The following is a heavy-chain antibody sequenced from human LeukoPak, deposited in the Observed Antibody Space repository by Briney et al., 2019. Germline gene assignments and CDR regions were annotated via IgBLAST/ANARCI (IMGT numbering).Heavy chain of an antibody. CDR3: ARDRTGDGWFDP. Sequence: ASVKVSCKASGYTFTSYYMHWVRQAPGQGLEWMGRINPNSGGTNYAQKFQGRVTMTRDTSISTAYMELSRLRSDDTAVYYCARDRTGDGWFDPWGQGTLVTVSS. CDR1: GYTFTSYY. J-gene: IGHJ5*02. CDR2: INPNSGGT. V-gene: IGHV1-2*06. D-gene: IGHD7-27*01.